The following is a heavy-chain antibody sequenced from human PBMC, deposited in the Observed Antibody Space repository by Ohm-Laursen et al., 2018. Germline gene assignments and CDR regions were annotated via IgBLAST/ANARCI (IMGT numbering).Heavy chain of an antibody. CDR3: AGSTRLDY. J-gene: IGHJ4*02. D-gene: IGHD5/OR15-5a*01. V-gene: IGHV3-11*01. Sequence: SLRLSCTATGFTFSDYYMSWIRQAPGKGLEWVSFISSGGGTIYYADSVKGRFTVSRDNAKNSLYLQMDSLRAEDTAVYYCAGSTRLDYWGRGTLVSVSS. CDR1: GFTFSDYY. CDR2: ISSGGGTI.